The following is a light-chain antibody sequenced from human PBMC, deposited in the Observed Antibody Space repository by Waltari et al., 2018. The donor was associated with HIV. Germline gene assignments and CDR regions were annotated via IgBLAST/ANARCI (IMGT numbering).Light chain of an antibody. Sequence: EIVMTQSPATLSVSPGARATLSCRTSQSVSKSLAWYQQKPGQAPRLLIYDASTRATGIPRFSGSGSGTVFTLTVSSLQTDDFAVYYCQQYDNWPPGTFGPGTRVEVK. CDR1: QSVSKS. CDR3: QQYDNWPPGT. V-gene: IGKV3-15*01. J-gene: IGKJ3*01. CDR2: DAS.